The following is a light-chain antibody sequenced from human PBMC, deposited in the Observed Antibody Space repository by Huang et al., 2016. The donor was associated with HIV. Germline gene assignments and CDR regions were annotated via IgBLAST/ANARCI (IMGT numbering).Light chain of an antibody. J-gene: IGKJ1*01. CDR2: AAS. Sequence: IQLTPSPSSLSASVGDRVTITCRASQGISSYLAWYQQKPGKAPKLLIYAASTLQSGVPSRFSGSGSGTDVTLTSSSLQPEDFATYYCQQLKSYPRTFGQGTKVEIK. CDR1: QGISSY. V-gene: IGKV1-9*01. CDR3: QQLKSYPRT.